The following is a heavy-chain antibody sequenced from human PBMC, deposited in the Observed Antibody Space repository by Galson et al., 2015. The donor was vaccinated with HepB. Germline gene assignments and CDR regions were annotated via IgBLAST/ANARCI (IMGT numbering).Heavy chain of an antibody. CDR1: GFTFSGSV. J-gene: IGHJ6*02. CDR3: SGSSSPSYDFYYGMDV. V-gene: IGHV3-73*01. CDR2: IRSNANSYATAYGSNANSYAT. D-gene: IGHD2-2*01. Sequence: SLRLSCAASGFTFSGSVMHWVRQASGKGLEWVGHIRSNANSYATAYGSNANSYATAYAASVKGRFSISRDDSRNTAYLQMNSLKIEDTAVYYCSGSSSPSYDFYYGMDVWGQGTTVTVSS.